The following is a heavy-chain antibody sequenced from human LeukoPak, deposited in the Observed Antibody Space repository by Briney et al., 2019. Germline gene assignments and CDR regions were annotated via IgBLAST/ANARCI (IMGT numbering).Heavy chain of an antibody. CDR3: ARGAGSSWFDP. CDR1: GYTFTAYY. V-gene: IGHV1-2*02. Sequence: ASVKVSRVASGYTFTAYYMHWVRQAPGQGLEWMGWININSGGTKNTQKLQGRVTMTRDTSISTAYMELSGLTSDDTAVYYCARGAGSSWFDPWGQGTLVTVSS. J-gene: IGHJ5*02. CDR2: ININSGGT. D-gene: IGHD1-26*01.